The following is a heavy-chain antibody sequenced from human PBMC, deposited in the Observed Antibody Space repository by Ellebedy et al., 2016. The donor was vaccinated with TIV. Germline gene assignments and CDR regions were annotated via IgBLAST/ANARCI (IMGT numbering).Heavy chain of an antibody. J-gene: IGHJ4*02. CDR1: GFTFSSYA. V-gene: IGHV3-64D*06. Sequence: GESLTISCSASGFTFSSYAMHWVRQAPGKGLDYISAIVSNGDSTYYANSVKGRFIISRDNSKNTLYLQMSSLRPEDTAVYYCVKAWGDWGQGTLVTVSS. CDR3: VKAWGD. CDR2: IVSNGDST. D-gene: IGHD3-16*01.